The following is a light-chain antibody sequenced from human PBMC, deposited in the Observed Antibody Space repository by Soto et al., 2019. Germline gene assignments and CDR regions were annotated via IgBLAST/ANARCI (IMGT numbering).Light chain of an antibody. CDR1: QNISSY. CDR3: QQYNNWPPTWT. V-gene: IGKV3-15*01. Sequence: IVLTQSPATLSLSPGTRAPLSCRASQNISSYLIWYQQKPGQAPRLLIYGASTRATGIPARFSGSGSGTEFTLTISSLQSEDFAVYYCQQYNNWPPTWTFGQGTKVDIK. CDR2: GAS. J-gene: IGKJ1*01.